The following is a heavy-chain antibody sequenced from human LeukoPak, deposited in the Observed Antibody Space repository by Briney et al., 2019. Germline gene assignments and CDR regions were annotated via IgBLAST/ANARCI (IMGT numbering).Heavy chain of an antibody. J-gene: IGHJ3*02. Sequence: SETLSLTCTVSGGSISSSSNYWGWIRQPPGQGLEWIGSVFYSGSTFCNPSLKSRVAISVDSSKNQFSLKLSSVTAADTAVYYCARRHSTMVTTNAAFDIWGQGTMVTVSS. CDR3: ARRHSTMVTTNAAFDI. CDR1: GGSISSSSNY. CDR2: VFYSGST. V-gene: IGHV4-39*01. D-gene: IGHD4/OR15-4a*01.